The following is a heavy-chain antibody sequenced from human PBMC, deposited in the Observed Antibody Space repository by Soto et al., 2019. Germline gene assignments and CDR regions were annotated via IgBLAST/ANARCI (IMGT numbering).Heavy chain of an antibody. Sequence: EVQLLESGGGLVQPGGSLRLSCAASGFTFSSYAMSWVRQAPGKGLEWVSAISGSGGSTYYADSVKGRFTISRDNSKNTLYLQMNSLRAEDTAVYYGAKVKKRIAAPPKGFDYWGQGTLVTVSS. J-gene: IGHJ4*02. V-gene: IGHV3-23*01. CDR2: ISGSGGST. D-gene: IGHD6-6*01. CDR3: AKVKKRIAAPPKGFDY. CDR1: GFTFSSYA.